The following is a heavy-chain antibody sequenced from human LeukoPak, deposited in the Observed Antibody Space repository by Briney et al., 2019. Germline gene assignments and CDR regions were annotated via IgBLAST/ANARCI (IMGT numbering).Heavy chain of an antibody. CDR1: GFPFHEYT. V-gene: IGHV3-43*01. CDR2: IHWDGVST. CDR3: AKDIGVGALYAMDV. Sequence: GGSLRLSCAASGFPFHEYTMHWVRQRPGKGLEWVSLIHWDGVSTAYADSVKGRFTISRDNIKNSLNLQLNSLRSEDTALYYCAKDIGVGALYAMDVWGQGTAVTASS. D-gene: IGHD3-3*01. J-gene: IGHJ6*02.